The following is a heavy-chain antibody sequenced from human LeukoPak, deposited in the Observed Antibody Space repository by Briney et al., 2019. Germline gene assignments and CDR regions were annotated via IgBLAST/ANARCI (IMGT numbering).Heavy chain of an antibody. D-gene: IGHD2-2*01. CDR1: GGTFSSYA. Sequence: ASVKVSCKASGGTFSSYAISWVRQAPGQGLEWMGGIIPIFGTANYAQKFQGRVTTTADESTSTAYMELSSLRSEDTAVYYCARGPVRQGIVVVPAAHYYYYYGMDVWGQGTTVTVSS. CDR2: IIPIFGTA. V-gene: IGHV1-69*01. CDR3: ARGPVRQGIVVVPAAHYYYYYGMDV. J-gene: IGHJ6*02.